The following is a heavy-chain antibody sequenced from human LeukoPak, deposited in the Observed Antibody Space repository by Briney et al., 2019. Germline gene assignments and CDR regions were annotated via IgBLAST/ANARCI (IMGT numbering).Heavy chain of an antibody. CDR1: GGGSISSSTHD. D-gene: IGHD6-19*01. V-gene: IGHV4-39*01. J-gene: IGHJ6*02. CDR2: INYSGST. Sequence: SQTLSLTCIVSGGGSISSSTHDWGGIRQPPGKGLEGIGSINYSGSTQYNPSLKSRVTLSVDAPKHQFSLKLSSVTAADTAVYYCARHSDGWYWGGSGMDVWGQGNTVIVSS. CDR3: ARHSDGWYWGGSGMDV.